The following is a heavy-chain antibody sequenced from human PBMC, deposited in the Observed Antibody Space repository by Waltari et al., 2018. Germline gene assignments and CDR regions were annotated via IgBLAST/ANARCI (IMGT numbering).Heavy chain of an antibody. CDR3: ARVRKSSSPEFDP. Sequence: QVQLQESGPGLVKPSETLSLTCTVSGGSISSHYWSWIRQPPGKGLEWIGYIYYSGSTNYNPALKSRVTISVDTSKNQFALKLSSVTAADTAVYYCARVRKSSSPEFDPWGQGTLVTVSS. V-gene: IGHV4-59*11. CDR2: IYYSGST. D-gene: IGHD6-6*01. J-gene: IGHJ5*02. CDR1: GGSISSHY.